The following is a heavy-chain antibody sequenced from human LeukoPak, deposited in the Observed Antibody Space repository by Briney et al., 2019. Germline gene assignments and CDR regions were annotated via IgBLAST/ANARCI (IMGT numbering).Heavy chain of an antibody. D-gene: IGHD6-13*01. CDR1: GFTFSSYE. CDR3: ARGAGSSWIRSPRYFDY. J-gene: IGHJ4*02. CDR2: ISSSGSTI. V-gene: IGHV3-48*03. Sequence: GGSLRLSCAASGFTFSSYEVNWVRQAPGKGLEGVSYISSSGSTIYYADSVKGRFTISRDNAKNSLYLQMNSLRAEDTAVYYCARGAGSSWIRSPRYFDYWGQGTLVTVSS.